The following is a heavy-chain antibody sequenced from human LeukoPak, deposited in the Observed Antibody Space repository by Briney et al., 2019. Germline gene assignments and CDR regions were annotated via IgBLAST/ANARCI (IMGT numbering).Heavy chain of an antibody. J-gene: IGHJ4*02. Sequence: AGGSLRLSCVASGFTFSSYGMSWVRQAPGKGLEWVSAISGSGGSTYYADSVKGRFTISRDNSKNTLYLQMNSLRAEDTAVYYCAKDKWELLGSDYWGQGTLVTVSS. CDR1: GFTFSSYG. CDR2: ISGSGGST. V-gene: IGHV3-23*01. D-gene: IGHD1-26*01. CDR3: AKDKWELLGSDY.